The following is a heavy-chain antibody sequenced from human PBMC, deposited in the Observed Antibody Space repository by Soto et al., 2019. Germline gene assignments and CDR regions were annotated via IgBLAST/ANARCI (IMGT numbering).Heavy chain of an antibody. J-gene: IGHJ5*02. CDR2: VSGDNGNT. CDR3: XXXXXXXXXXXXXXEXXDX. Sequence: QVQLVQSGAEVKKPGTSVKVSCTASGYTFSSHGISWVRQAPGQGLQWIGWVSGDNGNTNYAQSLQGRATMTTDTSTNTGDMELRSXRXXXXXXXXXXXXXXXXXXXXXXXEXXDXWGQGTLVIV. D-gene: IGHD3-10*01. CDR1: GYTFSSHG. V-gene: IGHV1-18*01.